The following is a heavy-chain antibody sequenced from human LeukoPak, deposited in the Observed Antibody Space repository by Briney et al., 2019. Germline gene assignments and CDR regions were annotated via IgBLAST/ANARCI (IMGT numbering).Heavy chain of an antibody. V-gene: IGHV3-7*01. J-gene: IGHJ5*02. CDR3: ARGKGWFDP. Sequence: GGSLRLSCVASGFPFSSYWMSWVRQAPGKGLEWVANIKKDGREKDYVDSVKGRFTISRDNAKNSLYLQMNSLRVEDTAVYYCARGKGWFDPWGQGTLVTVSS. CDR2: IKKDGREK. CDR1: GFPFSSYW.